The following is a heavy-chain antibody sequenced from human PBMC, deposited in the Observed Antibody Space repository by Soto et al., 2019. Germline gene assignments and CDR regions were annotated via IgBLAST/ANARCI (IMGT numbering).Heavy chain of an antibody. D-gene: IGHD2-8*01. CDR2: ISYDGSNK. CDR3: AREHVGVDY. J-gene: IGHJ4*02. Sequence: GGSLRLSCAASGFTFSSYAMHWVRQAPGKGLEWVAVISYDGSNKYYADSVKGRFTISRDNSKNTLYLQMNSLRAEDTAVYYCAREHVGVDYWGQGTLVTVSS. CDR1: GFTFSSYA. V-gene: IGHV3-30-3*01.